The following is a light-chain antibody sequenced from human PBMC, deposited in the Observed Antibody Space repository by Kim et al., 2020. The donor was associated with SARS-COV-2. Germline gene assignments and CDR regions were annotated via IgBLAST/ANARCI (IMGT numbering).Light chain of an antibody. CDR2: AES. Sequence: AYEGDRVTSACRARQNITTFLNWYQQKPRQAPRLLIYAESSLRSGVPSRFSGSGAGTAFTLTIASLQPEDIATYYCQQSYSTPSYTFGQGTKLEI. V-gene: IGKV1-39*01. J-gene: IGKJ2*01. CDR3: QQSYSTPSYT. CDR1: QNITTF.